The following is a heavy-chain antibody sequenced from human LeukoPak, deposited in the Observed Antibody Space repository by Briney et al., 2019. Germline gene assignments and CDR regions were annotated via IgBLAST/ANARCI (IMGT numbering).Heavy chain of an antibody. J-gene: IGHJ3*02. V-gene: IGHV1-2*02. CDR3: ARVVQGFDDFEI. CDR1: GSTFTGYY. D-gene: IGHD2-2*01. CDR2: INPNSGGT. Sequence: GASVKVSCKASGSTFTGYYIHWVRQAPGQGLEWMGWINPNSGGTYYSQKFQGRVTVTRDTSISTAYMELSGLRSDDTAVYYCARVVQGFDDFEIWGQGTMVTVSS.